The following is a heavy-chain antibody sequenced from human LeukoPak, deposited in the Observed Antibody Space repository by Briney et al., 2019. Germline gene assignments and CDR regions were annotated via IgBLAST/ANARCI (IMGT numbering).Heavy chain of an antibody. CDR3: ARRYYYDSSGNKYYFDY. CDR2: ISAYNGNT. CDR1: GYTFTSYG. J-gene: IGHJ4*02. V-gene: IGHV1-18*01. Sequence: GASVKVSCKASGYTFTSYGISWVRQAPGQGLEWMGWISAYNGNTNYAQKLQGRVTMTTDTSTSTAYMELRSLRSDDTAVYYCARRYYYDSSGNKYYFDYWGQGTLVTVPS. D-gene: IGHD3-22*01.